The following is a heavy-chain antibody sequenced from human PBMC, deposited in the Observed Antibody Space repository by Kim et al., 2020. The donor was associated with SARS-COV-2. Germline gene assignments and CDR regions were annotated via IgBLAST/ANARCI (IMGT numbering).Heavy chain of an antibody. J-gene: IGHJ4*02. CDR3: AREGYSSSWLEYYFDY. Sequence: DSVTGRFTTSREKSKYTLYLQMNSLRAEDTAVYYCAREGYSSSWLEYYFDYWGQGTLVTVSS. V-gene: IGHV3-30*07. D-gene: IGHD6-13*01.